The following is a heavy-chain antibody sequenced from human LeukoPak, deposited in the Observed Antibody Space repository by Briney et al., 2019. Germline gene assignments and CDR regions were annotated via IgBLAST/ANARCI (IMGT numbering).Heavy chain of an antibody. J-gene: IGHJ4*02. V-gene: IGHV3-30*04. D-gene: IGHD3-22*01. Sequence: GGSLRLSCAASGFTFSSYAMSWVRQAPGRGLEWVAVISYDGSNKYYADSVKGRFTISRDNSKNTLYLQMNSLRAEDTAVYYCASDVYYYDSSGYLDYWGQGTLVTVSS. CDR2: ISYDGSNK. CDR3: ASDVYYYDSSGYLDY. CDR1: GFTFSSYA.